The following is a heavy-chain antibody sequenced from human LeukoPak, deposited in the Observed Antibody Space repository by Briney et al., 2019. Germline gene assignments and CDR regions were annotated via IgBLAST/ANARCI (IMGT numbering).Heavy chain of an antibody. CDR1: GYTFTGYY. V-gene: IGHV1-46*01. CDR3: ASRTYYYDSSGHSPQHDAFDI. Sequence: ASVKVSRKASGYTFTGYYMHWVRQAPGQGLEWMGIINPSGGSTSYAQKFQGRVTMTRDTSTSTVYMELSSLRSEDTAVYYCASRTYYYDSSGHSPQHDAFDIWGQGTMVTVSS. D-gene: IGHD3-22*01. J-gene: IGHJ3*02. CDR2: INPSGGST.